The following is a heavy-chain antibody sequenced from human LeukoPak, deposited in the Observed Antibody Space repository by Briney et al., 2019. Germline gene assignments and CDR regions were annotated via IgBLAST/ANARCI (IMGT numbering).Heavy chain of an antibody. CDR2: ISDSGNT. Sequence: PGGSLRLSCAASGFTLSSYAMSWARQAPGKGLEWVSAISDSGNTYHADSVKGRFTISRDSSKNTLFLQMNRLRPEDAAVYHCAKAPVTTCRGAYCYPFDYWGQGTLVTVSS. J-gene: IGHJ4*02. D-gene: IGHD2-21*01. CDR3: AKAPVTTCRGAYCYPFDY. V-gene: IGHV3-23*01. CDR1: GFTLSSYA.